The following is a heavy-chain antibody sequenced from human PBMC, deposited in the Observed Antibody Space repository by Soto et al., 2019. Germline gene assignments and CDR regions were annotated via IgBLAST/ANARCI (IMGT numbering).Heavy chain of an antibody. CDR3: AREAWFLYYYYDGMDV. CDR2: MNPNSGNT. Sequence: QVQLVQSGAEVKKPGASVKVSCKASGYTFTSYDINWVRQATGQGLEWMGWMNPNSGNTGYAQKFQGRVTMTRNTSISTAYMELSSLRSEDTAVYYCAREAWFLYYYYDGMDVWGQGTTVTVSS. V-gene: IGHV1-8*01. CDR1: GYTFTSYD. D-gene: IGHD3-10*01. J-gene: IGHJ6*02.